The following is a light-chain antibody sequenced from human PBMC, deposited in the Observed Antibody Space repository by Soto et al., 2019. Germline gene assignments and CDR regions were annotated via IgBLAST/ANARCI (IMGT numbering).Light chain of an antibody. J-gene: IGKJ5*01. CDR2: DVS. CDR3: QQSYSTTPVT. CDR1: QDINNF. V-gene: IGKV1-39*01. Sequence: TQISQSSCRLSASVGDRVIITCQASQDINNFLNWYQQKTGKAAKILIYDVSNLETGVPSRISGSGSGTDFTLTISRLQHADFAACYCQQSYSTTPVTFGQGTRLEIK.